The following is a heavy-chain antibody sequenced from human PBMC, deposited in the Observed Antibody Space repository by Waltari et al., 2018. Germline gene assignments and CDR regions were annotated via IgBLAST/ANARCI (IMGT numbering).Heavy chain of an antibody. D-gene: IGHD2-15*01. V-gene: IGHV4-34*12. CDR3: ARVPRVVGDVYFFDS. J-gene: IGHJ4*02. CDR2: VVDSGTT. CDR1: PLSFSGYY. Sequence: QVHLQQWGAGLLKTSETLSLTCGVNPLSFSGYYWGWIRQPPGKGLEWIGEVVDSGTTTYNPSLKTRVMISLDKAKKHFSLRLTSVTAADTAVYYCARVPRVVGDVYFFDSWGQGSLVTVSS.